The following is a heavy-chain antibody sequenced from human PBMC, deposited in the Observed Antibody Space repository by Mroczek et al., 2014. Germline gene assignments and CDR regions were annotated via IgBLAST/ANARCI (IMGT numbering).Heavy chain of an antibody. D-gene: IGHD2-2*02. CDR1: GGTFSSYA. J-gene: IGHJ5*02. CDR2: IIPIFGTA. V-gene: IGHV1-69*01. CDR3: ARDKGDCSSTSCYTEGFDP. Sequence: QVQLVESGAEVKKPGSSVKVSCKASGGTFSSYAISWVRQAPGQGLEWMGGIIPIFGTANYAQKFQGRVTITADESTSTAYMELSSLRSEDTAVYYCARDKGDCSSTSCYTEGFDPWGQGTPGPPSP.